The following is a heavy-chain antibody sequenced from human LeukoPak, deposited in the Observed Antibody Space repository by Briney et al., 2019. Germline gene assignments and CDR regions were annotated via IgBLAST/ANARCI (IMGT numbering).Heavy chain of an antibody. CDR3: AGGPAGRHY. D-gene: IGHD3-16*01. V-gene: IGHV3-53*01. CDR2: LYTDHTT. Sequence: GWSLRLSCAASGFNVGIEYMSWVGQAPGKGLEWISILYTDHTTDYADSVRGRFTISRDTSKNTVYFQMNSLRAEDTAVYYCAGGPAGRHYWGQGTLVTVSS. J-gene: IGHJ4*02. CDR1: GFNVGIEY.